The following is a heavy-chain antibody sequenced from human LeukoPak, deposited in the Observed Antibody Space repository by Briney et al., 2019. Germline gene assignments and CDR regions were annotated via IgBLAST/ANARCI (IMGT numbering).Heavy chain of an antibody. CDR1: GGSINSNNYY. J-gene: IGHJ4*02. V-gene: IGHV4-39*01. CDR3: QSRYLEWLLEY. CDR2: IYSSGSA. Sequence: TLSLTCTVSGGSINSNNYYWGWIRQPPGKGLEWIGSIYSSGSAYYNPSLKSRVTISVDTSKNQFSLRLSSVTAADTAVYYCQSRYLEWLLEYWGQGTLVTVSS. D-gene: IGHD3-3*01.